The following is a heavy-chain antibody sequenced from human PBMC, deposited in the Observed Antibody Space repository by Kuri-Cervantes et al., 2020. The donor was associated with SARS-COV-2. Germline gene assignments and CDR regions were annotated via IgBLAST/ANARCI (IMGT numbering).Heavy chain of an antibody. CDR3: AKDCDV. V-gene: IGHV3-23*01. J-gene: IGHJ6*04. Sequence: GESLKIFCAASGFTFSDYYMSWVRQAPGKGLEWVSAISGSGGSTYYADSVKGRFTISRDNSKNTLYLQMNSLRAEDTAVYYCAKDCDVWGKGTTVTVSS. CDR2: ISGSGGST. CDR1: GFTFSDYY.